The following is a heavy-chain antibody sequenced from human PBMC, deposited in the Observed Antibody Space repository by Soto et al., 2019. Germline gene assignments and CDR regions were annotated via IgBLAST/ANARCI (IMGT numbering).Heavy chain of an antibody. V-gene: IGHV4-30-4*01. CDR3: ARTNIVVVPAAMYNWFDP. CDR1: GGSISSGDYY. J-gene: IGHJ5*02. Sequence: LSLTCTVSGGSISSGDYYWSWIRQPPGKGLEWIGYIYYSGSTYYNPSLKSRVTISVDTSKNQFSLKLSSVTAADTAVYYCARTNIVVVPAAMYNWFDPWGQGTLVTVSS. D-gene: IGHD2-2*01. CDR2: IYYSGST.